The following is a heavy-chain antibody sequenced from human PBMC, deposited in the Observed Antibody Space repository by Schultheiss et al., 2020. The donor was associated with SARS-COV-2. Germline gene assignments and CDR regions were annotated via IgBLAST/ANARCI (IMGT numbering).Heavy chain of an antibody. CDR3: ARELTTERITMVRGVILYYGMDV. V-gene: IGHV3-30-3*01. CDR2: ISYDGSNK. Sequence: GGSLRLSCAASGFTFSSYAMHWVRQAPGKGLEWVAVISYDGSNKYYADSVKGRFTISRYNSKNTLYLQMNSLRAEDTAVYYCARELTTERITMVRGVILYYGMDVWGQGTTVTVSS. J-gene: IGHJ6*02. D-gene: IGHD3-10*01. CDR1: GFTFSSYA.